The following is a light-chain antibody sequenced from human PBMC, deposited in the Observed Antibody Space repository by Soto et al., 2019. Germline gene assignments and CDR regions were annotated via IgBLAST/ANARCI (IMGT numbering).Light chain of an antibody. CDR1: QSVANY. J-gene: IGKJ2*01. Sequence: DLQMTQSPSSLSASVGDRVTITCRASQSVANYLNWYQHKPGKAPKLLIYAVSSLQGGVPSRFSGSGSGTDFTLTIRSLQPEDFATYYCQQSYTTPYTFGQGTKLEIK. CDR2: AVS. V-gene: IGKV1-39*01. CDR3: QQSYTTPYT.